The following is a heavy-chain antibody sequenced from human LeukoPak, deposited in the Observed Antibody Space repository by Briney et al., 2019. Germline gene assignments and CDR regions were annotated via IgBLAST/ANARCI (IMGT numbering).Heavy chain of an antibody. CDR2: ISPDASTI. J-gene: IGHJ4*02. CDR1: GFTFSNFP. CDR3: ARWAPGLDY. V-gene: IGHV3-64*01. Sequence: PGGSLRLSCAASGFTFSNFPMHWVRQAPGKGLEFVSAISPDASTIYYANSLKGRFTISRDNSKNTLHLQMGGLRAEDTAVYYCARWAPGLDYWGQGTLVTVSS.